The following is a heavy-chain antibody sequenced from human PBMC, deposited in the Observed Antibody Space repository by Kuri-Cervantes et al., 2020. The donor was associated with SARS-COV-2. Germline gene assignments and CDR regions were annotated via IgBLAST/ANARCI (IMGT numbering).Heavy chain of an antibody. D-gene: IGHD2-15*01. CDR1: GFTFSSYA. V-gene: IGHV4-59*01. Sequence: ESLKISCAASGFTFSSYAMSWVRQAPGKGLEWIGNINNSGSTNYNPSLKSRVTISVDTSKNQFSLKLSSVTAADTALYYCARVGRGYCSGGSCSWTAFDIWGQGTMVTVSS. CDR3: ARVGRGYCSGGSCSWTAFDI. J-gene: IGHJ3*02. CDR2: INNSGST.